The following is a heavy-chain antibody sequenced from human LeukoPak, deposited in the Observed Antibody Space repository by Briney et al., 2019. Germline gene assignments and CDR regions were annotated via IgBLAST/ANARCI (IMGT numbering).Heavy chain of an antibody. Sequence: GGSLRLSCAASGFTFSSYGMHWVRQAPGKGLEWGAVISYDGSNKYYADSAKGRFTISGDISKNTLYPQMNSLRGEDTAVYYCAKEQAYSSSRYYFDYWGQGTLVTVSS. CDR1: GFTFSSYG. D-gene: IGHD6-13*01. V-gene: IGHV3-30*18. CDR3: AKEQAYSSSRYYFDY. CDR2: ISYDGSNK. J-gene: IGHJ4*02.